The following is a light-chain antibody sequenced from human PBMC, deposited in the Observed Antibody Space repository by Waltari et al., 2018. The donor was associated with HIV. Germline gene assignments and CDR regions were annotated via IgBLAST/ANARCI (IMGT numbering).Light chain of an antibody. Sequence: QSVLTQPPSASGTPGQRVTLSCSGGSSNIGSHFVYWYQQVAGTTPKLLIFRNNNRPSGVRDRFSCSKSGTSASLSISGLRPEDEADDDCATWDDSSSGSWVFGGGTKVTVL. CDR3: ATWDDSSSGSWV. V-gene: IGLV1-47*01. CDR2: RNN. J-gene: IGLJ3*02. CDR1: SSNIGSHF.